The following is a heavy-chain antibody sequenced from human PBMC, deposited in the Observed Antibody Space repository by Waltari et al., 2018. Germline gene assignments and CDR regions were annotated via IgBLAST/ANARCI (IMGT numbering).Heavy chain of an antibody. CDR2: ISSRSSYI. V-gene: IGHV3-21*01. CDR3: ARASGNVRDAFDI. D-gene: IGHD2-8*01. CDR1: GFTFSSYS. Sequence: EVQLVESGGGLVKPGGSLRLSCAASGFTFSSYSMHWVRQAPGKGLEWVSSISSRSSYIYYADSGKGRFTISRDNAKNSLYLKMNSLRAEDTAVYYCARASGNVRDAFDIWGQGTMVTVSS. J-gene: IGHJ3*02.